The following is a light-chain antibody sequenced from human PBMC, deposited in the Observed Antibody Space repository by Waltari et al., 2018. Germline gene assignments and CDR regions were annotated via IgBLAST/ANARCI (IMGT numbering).Light chain of an antibody. CDR3: ASFISSTSGV. J-gene: IGLJ2*01. CDR2: DAI. CDR1: SSDVGDYNY. V-gene: IGLV2-14*03. Sequence: QSALTQPDSVSGSPGQTITISCTGTSSDVGDYNYVSWYQQYPGKAPKVIIYDAINRPSGVSNRFSGSKSGNSASLTISGLQAEDEAHYFCASFISSTSGVFGGGTRLTVL.